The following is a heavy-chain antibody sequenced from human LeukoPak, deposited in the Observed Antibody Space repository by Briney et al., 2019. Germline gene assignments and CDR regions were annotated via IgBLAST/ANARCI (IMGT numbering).Heavy chain of an antibody. V-gene: IGHV3-74*01. J-gene: IGHJ2*01. Sequence: PGGSLRLSCGASGLTFNTYWIHWVRQAPGKGLVWVSQIKFDGSLASYADSVRGRFTISRDNTKNTLYLQMNSLRSEDTGVYYCVTGHYDSRMYFDLWGRGTLVIVSS. CDR1: GLTFNTYW. CDR3: VTGHYDSRMYFDL. CDR2: IKFDGSLA. D-gene: IGHD3-16*01.